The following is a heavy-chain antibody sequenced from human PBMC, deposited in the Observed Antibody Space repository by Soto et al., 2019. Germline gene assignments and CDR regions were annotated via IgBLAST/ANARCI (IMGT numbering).Heavy chain of an antibody. J-gene: IGHJ5*02. CDR3: ARDTGYSSGWYNWFDP. D-gene: IGHD6-19*01. Sequence: EVQLVESGGGLVQPGGSLRLSCAASGFTFSSYWMSWVRQAPGKGLEWVANIKQDGSDKYYVDSVKGRFTISRDNAKNSLYLQMNSLRAEDTAVYYCARDTGYSSGWYNWFDPWGQGTLVTVSS. V-gene: IGHV3-7*01. CDR2: IKQDGSDK. CDR1: GFTFSSYW.